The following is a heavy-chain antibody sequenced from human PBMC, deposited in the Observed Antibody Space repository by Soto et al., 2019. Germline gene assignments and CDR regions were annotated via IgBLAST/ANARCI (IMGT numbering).Heavy chain of an antibody. CDR1: GLTFTSYS. D-gene: IGHD3-10*01. CDR2: INNSSSTI. CDR3: APSRSGVPPAN. Sequence: EVQLVESGGGLVHPGGSLRLSCAASGLTFTSYSMNWVRQAPGKGLEWVAYINNSSSTIYYADSVKGRFTISRDDAKNSVYLRMNSLRGEDTAVYYCAPSRSGVPPANWGPGTLVTVSS. J-gene: IGHJ4*02. V-gene: IGHV3-48*01.